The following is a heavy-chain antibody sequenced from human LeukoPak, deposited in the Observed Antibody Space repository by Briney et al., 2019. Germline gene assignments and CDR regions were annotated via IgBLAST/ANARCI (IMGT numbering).Heavy chain of an antibody. CDR2: IYYTGTT. Sequence: SETLSLTCTVSGGSISRYYWSWIRQPPGEGLEWLGYIYYTGTTNYNPSLKNRVTMSVDTSKKQFSLKLSSVTTADTAVYYCARTGIWSGYYPFDYWGQGSLVTVSS. CDR1: GGSISRYY. V-gene: IGHV4-59*01. CDR3: ARTGIWSGYYPFDY. D-gene: IGHD3-3*01. J-gene: IGHJ4*02.